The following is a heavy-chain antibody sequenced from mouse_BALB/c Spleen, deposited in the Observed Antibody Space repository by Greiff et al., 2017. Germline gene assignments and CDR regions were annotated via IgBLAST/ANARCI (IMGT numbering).Heavy chain of an antibody. CDR1: GYTFTSYT. CDR2: INPSSGYT. D-gene: IGHD1-2*01. J-gene: IGHJ4*01. Sequence: QVQLQQSGAELARPGASVKMSCKASGYTFTSYTMHWVKQRPGPGLEWIGYINPSSGYTNYNQKFKDKATLTADKSSSTAYMQLSSLTSEDSAVYYCARWLLRHYAMDYWGQGTSVTVSS. CDR3: ARWLLRHYAMDY. V-gene: IGHV1-4*01.